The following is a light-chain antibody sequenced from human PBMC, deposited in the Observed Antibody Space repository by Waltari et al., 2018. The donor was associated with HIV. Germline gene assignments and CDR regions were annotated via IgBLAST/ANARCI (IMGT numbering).Light chain of an antibody. CDR2: DVT. J-gene: IGLJ2*01. Sequence: QSALTQSASVSGSPGQSITISCTGTSSDVGGYNYVSWYQQHPGKAHKLMIYDVTNRPSGVSTRFSGSKSGNTASLTISWLQAEDEADYYCSSYTDSSTLVVFGGGTKLTVL. CDR1: SSDVGGYNY. V-gene: IGLV2-14*03. CDR3: SSYTDSSTLVV.